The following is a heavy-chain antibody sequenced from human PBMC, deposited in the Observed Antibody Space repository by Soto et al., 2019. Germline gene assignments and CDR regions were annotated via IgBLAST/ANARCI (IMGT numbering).Heavy chain of an antibody. D-gene: IGHD3-10*01. J-gene: IGHJ4*02. CDR1: GYTLTELS. Sequence: ASVKVSCKVSGYTLTELSMHWVRQAPGKGLEWMGGFDPEDGETIYAQKFQGRVTMTEDTSTDTAYMELSSLRSEDTAVYYCASTFMVRGVFDYWAQGTLVTVSS. V-gene: IGHV1-24*01. CDR2: FDPEDGET. CDR3: ASTFMVRGVFDY.